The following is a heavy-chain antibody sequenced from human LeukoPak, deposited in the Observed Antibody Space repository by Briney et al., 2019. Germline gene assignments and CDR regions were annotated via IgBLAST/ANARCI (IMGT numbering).Heavy chain of an antibody. Sequence: SETLSLTCTVSGGSISSYYWSWIRQPPGKGLEWIGYIYYSGSTNYNPSLKSRVTISVDTSKNQFSLKLSSVTAADTAVYYCARWREYALDYWGQGTLVTVSS. CDR1: GGSISSYY. D-gene: IGHD2-2*01. J-gene: IGHJ4*02. V-gene: IGHV4-59*12. CDR3: ARWREYALDY. CDR2: IYYSGST.